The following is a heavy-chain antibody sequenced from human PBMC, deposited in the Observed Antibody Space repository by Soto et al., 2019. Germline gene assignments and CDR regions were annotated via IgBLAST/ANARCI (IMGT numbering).Heavy chain of an antibody. Sequence: EVQLVESGGGLVKPGGSLRLSCAASGFTFSNAWMSWVRQAPGKGLEWVGRIKSKTDGGTTDYAAPVKGRFTISRDDSKNTLYLQMNSLKTEDTAVYYCTTGLPYNYDFWSGYYTPVFDYWGQGTLVTVSS. V-gene: IGHV3-15*01. CDR2: IKSKTDGGTT. CDR3: TTGLPYNYDFWSGYYTPVFDY. D-gene: IGHD3-3*01. CDR1: GFTFSNAW. J-gene: IGHJ4*02.